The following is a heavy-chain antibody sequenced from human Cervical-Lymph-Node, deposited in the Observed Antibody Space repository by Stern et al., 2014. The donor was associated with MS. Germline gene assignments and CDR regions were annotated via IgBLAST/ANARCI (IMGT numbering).Heavy chain of an antibody. V-gene: IGHV1-46*03. CDR2: MNPRSGSP. Sequence: QMQLVQSGAEVKKPGASVKVSCTASGHTFTNYHIHWVRQAPGQGLEWLGLMNPRSGSPTYAQEFQGRLTMTTDTSTGTLYMELSSLRSDDTAIYFCAGDPMIVGSGMDVWGQGTTVIVSS. J-gene: IGHJ6*02. D-gene: IGHD3-22*01. CDR1: GHTFTNYH. CDR3: AGDPMIVGSGMDV.